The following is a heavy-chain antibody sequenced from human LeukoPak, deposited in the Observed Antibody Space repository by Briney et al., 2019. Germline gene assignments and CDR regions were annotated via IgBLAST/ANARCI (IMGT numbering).Heavy chain of an antibody. CDR3: ARAQHVDTAMVNYYYYYGMDV. Sequence: PSETLSLTCTVSGGSISSYYWSWLRQPPGKGLEWGGYIYYSGSTNYNTSLKRRVTISVDTSKKKFSLKLSSVTAADTAVYYCARAQHVDTAMVNYYYYYGMDVWGKGTTVTVSS. D-gene: IGHD5-18*01. V-gene: IGHV4-59*01. J-gene: IGHJ6*04. CDR1: GGSISSYY. CDR2: IYYSGST.